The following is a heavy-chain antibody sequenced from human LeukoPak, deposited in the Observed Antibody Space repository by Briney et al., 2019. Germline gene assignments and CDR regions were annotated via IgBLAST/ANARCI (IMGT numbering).Heavy chain of an antibody. V-gene: IGHV3-23*01. J-gene: IGHJ5*02. D-gene: IGHD2-2*01. CDR2: ICDSGDHT. CDR1: GFTFTNYA. Sequence: GGSLRLSCAASGFTFTNYAMTWVRQAPGKGLEWVSSICDSGDHTLYADSVKGRFTISRDNSKNTLYLQMNSLRVDDTAVYYCTKTQGDYSTTWYNWFDPWGQGTLVTVSS. CDR3: TKTQGDYSTTWYNWFDP.